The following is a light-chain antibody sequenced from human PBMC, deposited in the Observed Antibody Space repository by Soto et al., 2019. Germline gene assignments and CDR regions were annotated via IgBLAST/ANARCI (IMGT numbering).Light chain of an antibody. J-gene: IGLJ1*01. Sequence: QSALAQPASVSGSPGQSITISCSGTGRDIGAYIFVSWYQQHPGKAPKLLLYEVFNRPSGVSNRFSGSKSGNTASLTISGLQAEDEAEYFCASFTTRTTYVFGTGTKGTVL. CDR1: GRDIGAYIF. CDR3: ASFTTRTTYV. V-gene: IGLV2-14*03. CDR2: EVF.